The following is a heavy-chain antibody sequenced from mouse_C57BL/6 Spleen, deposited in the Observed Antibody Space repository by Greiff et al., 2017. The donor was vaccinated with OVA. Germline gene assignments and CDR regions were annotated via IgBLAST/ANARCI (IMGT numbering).Heavy chain of an antibody. D-gene: IGHD1-1*01. J-gene: IGHJ4*01. V-gene: IGHV3-1*01. CDR2: ISYSGST. CDR3: ASSVRDLYAMDY. CDR1: GYSITSGYD. Sequence: EVQLQESGPGMVKPSQSLSLTCTVTGYSITSGYDWHWIRHFPGNKLEWMGYISYSGSTNYNPSLKSRISITHDTSKNHFFLKLNSVTTEDTATYYCASSVRDLYAMDYWGQGTSVTVSS.